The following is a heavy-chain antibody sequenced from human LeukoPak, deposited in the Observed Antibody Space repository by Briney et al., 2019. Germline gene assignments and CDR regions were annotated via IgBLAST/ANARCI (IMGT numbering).Heavy chain of an antibody. J-gene: IGHJ5*02. Sequence: ASVKVSCKASGYAFTNYGISWVRQAPGQGLEWMAWISTYDHDTNYAQKFRGRVTMTTDTSTSTAYMELRSLGSDDTAVYYCVRDYFCSGGTCDDCFDPWGQGTLVTVSS. CDR3: VRDYFCSGGTCDDCFDP. CDR2: ISTYDHDT. V-gene: IGHV1-18*01. CDR1: GYAFTNYG. D-gene: IGHD2-15*01.